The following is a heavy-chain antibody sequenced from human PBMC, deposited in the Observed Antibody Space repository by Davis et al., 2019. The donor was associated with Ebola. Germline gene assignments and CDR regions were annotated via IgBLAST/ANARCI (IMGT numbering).Heavy chain of an antibody. CDR2: INTNTGNP. J-gene: IGHJ4*02. V-gene: IGHV7-4-1*02. CDR1: GYTFSTNG. Sequence: ASVKVSCKASGYTFSTNGISWVRQAPGQGLEWMGWINTNTGNPTYAQGFTGRFVFSLDTSVSTAYLQISSLKAEDTAVYYCARGRVIFDYWGQGTLVTVSS. D-gene: IGHD2/OR15-2a*01. CDR3: ARGRVIFDY.